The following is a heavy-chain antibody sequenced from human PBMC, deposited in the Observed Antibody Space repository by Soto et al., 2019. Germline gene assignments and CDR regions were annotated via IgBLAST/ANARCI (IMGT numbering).Heavy chain of an antibody. CDR2: IWYDGSNK. D-gene: IGHD2-15*01. Sequence: GGSLRLSCAASGFTCSSYGMNWVRQAPGKGLEWVADIWYDGSNKYYADSVKGRFTISRDNSKNTLYLQMNSLRAEGKAVYDGSRDLSDIVVLHSFDIWGQGTMVTVSS. CDR3: SRDLSDIVVLHSFDI. CDR1: GFTCSSYG. V-gene: IGHV3-33*01. J-gene: IGHJ3*02.